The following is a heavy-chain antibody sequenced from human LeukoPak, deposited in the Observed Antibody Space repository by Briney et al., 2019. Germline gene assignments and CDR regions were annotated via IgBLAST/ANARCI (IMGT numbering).Heavy chain of an antibody. Sequence: PSETLSLTCAVYGGSFSGYYWSWIRQPPGKGLEWIGEINHSGSTNYNPSLKSRVTISVDTSKNQFSLKLSSVTAADTAVYYCARGKVAFGGVNRGGAAFDIWGQGTMVTVSS. J-gene: IGHJ3*02. V-gene: IGHV4-34*01. CDR3: ARGKVAFGGVNRGGAAFDI. CDR2: INHSGST. CDR1: GGSFSGYY. D-gene: IGHD3-16*01.